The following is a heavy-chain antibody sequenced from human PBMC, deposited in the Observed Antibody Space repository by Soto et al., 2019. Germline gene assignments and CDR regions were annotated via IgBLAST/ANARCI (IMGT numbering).Heavy chain of an antibody. D-gene: IGHD4-17*01. CDR2: ISGSGGST. CDR1: GFTLSSYV. Sequence: EVQLLESGGGLVQPGGSLRLSCAASGFTLSSYVMSWVRQAPGKGLEWVSAISGSGGSTYYADSVKGRFTISRDNSKNTLYLQMNSLRAEDTAVYYCARPTTVIYFDYWGQGTLVTASS. CDR3: ARPTTVIYFDY. J-gene: IGHJ4*02. V-gene: IGHV3-23*01.